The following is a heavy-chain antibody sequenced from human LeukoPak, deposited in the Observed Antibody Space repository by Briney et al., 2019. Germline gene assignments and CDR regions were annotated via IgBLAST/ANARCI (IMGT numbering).Heavy chain of an antibody. Sequence: GGSLRLSCAASGFTFSSYDMHWVRQATGKGLEWVSAIGTAGDTYYPGSVRGRFTISRDNAKNSLYLQMNSLRAEDTAVYYCARVSGYDSGYYYYMDVWGKGTTVTVSS. D-gene: IGHD5-12*01. CDR3: ARVSGYDSGYYYYMDV. CDR1: GFTFSSYD. J-gene: IGHJ6*03. V-gene: IGHV3-13*01. CDR2: IGTAGDT.